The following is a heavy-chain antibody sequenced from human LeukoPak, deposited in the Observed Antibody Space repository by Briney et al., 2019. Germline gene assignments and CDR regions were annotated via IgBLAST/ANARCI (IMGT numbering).Heavy chain of an antibody. CDR3: ARGDDFWSGYTFDY. Sequence: SETLSLTCAVYGGSFSGYYWSWIRQPPGKGLEWIGEIHHSGNTNYNPSLKSRVTISVDKSKNQFSLKLSSVTAADTAVYYCARGDDFWSGYTFDYWGQGTLVTVSS. J-gene: IGHJ4*02. CDR1: GGSFSGYY. V-gene: IGHV4-34*01. CDR2: IHHSGNT. D-gene: IGHD3-3*01.